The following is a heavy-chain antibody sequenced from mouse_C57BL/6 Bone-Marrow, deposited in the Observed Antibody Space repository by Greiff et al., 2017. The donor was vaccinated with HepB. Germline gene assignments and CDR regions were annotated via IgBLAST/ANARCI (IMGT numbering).Heavy chain of an antibody. V-gene: IGHV1-64*01. CDR1: GYTFTSYW. Sequence: QVQLQQPGAELVKPGASVKLSCKASGYTFTSYWMHWVKQRPGQGLEWIGMIHPNSGSTNYNEKFKSKATLTVDKSSSTAYMQLSSLTSEDSAVYYCASGLTGTLYWGQGTTLTVSS. J-gene: IGHJ2*01. CDR2: IHPNSGST. D-gene: IGHD4-1*01. CDR3: ASGLTGTLY.